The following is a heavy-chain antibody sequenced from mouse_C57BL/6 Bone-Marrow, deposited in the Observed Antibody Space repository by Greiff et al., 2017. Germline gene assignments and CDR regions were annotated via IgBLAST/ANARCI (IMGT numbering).Heavy chain of an antibody. Sequence: EVNLVESGGDLVKPGGSLKLSCAASGFTFSSYGMSWVRQTPDKRLEWVATISSGGSYTYYPDSVKGRFTISRDNAKNTLYLQMSSLKSEDTAMYYCARHHAGFAYWGQGPLVTVSA. V-gene: IGHV5-6*01. CDR3: ARHHAGFAY. J-gene: IGHJ3*01. CDR1: GFTFSSYG. CDR2: ISSGGSYT.